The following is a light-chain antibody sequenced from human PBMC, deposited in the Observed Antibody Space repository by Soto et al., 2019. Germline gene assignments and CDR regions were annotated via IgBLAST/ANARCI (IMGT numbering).Light chain of an antibody. V-gene: IGLV1-44*01. J-gene: IGLJ3*02. CDR3: AAWDDSLNGWV. CDR1: SSNIGSNT. Sequence: QSVLTQPPSASGTPGQRVTISCSGSSSNIGSNTVNWYQQLPGTAPKVLIYGNNQRPSGVPARFSGSKSGTAASLAISGLHSEDEADYYCAAWDDSLNGWVFGGGTKVTVL. CDR2: GNN.